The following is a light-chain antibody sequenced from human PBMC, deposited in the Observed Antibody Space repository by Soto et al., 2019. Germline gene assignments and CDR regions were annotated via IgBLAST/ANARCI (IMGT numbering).Light chain of an antibody. CDR1: RSDSTW. Sequence: NNFPSGLSVSLGAPGTITCRASRSDSTWLAWYQQIPGGAPKLLIYKASILESGVPSRFSGSGSGTEFTLTITSLQPEDFATYYCQQYDMFGPGTKVDI. CDR2: KAS. J-gene: IGKJ1*01. V-gene: IGKV1-5*03. CDR3: QQYDM.